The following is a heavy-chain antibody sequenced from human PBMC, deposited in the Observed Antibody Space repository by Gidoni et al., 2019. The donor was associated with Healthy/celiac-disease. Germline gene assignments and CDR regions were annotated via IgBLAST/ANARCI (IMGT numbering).Heavy chain of an antibody. D-gene: IGHD3-22*01. V-gene: IGHV1-2*02. CDR3: ARGGMIVAVLEGAFDI. J-gene: IGHJ3*02. Sequence: QVQLVQSGAEVKKPGASVKVSCKASGYTFPGYYMHWVRQAPGQGLEWMGWINPNSGGTNYAQKFQGRVTMTRDTSISTAYMELSRLRSDDTAVYYCARGGMIVAVLEGAFDIWGQGTMVTVSS. CDR1: GYTFPGYY. CDR2: INPNSGGT.